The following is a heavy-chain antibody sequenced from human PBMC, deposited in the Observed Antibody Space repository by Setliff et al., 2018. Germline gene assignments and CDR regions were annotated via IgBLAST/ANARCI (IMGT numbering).Heavy chain of an antibody. D-gene: IGHD3-10*01. J-gene: IGHJ4*02. CDR2: FSSRNDYI. CDR1: GFAFSNYA. Sequence: GGSLRLSCAASGFAFSNYAMNWVRQAPRKGLEWVSSFSSRNDYIYHADSVKGRFTISRDNAKNSVYLQMNSLRVEDTAIYYCARSYYWGQGALVTVSS. V-gene: IGHV3-21*01. CDR3: ARSYY.